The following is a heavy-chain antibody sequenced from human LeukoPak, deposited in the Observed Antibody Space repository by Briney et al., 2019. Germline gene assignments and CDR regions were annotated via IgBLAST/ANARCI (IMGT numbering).Heavy chain of an antibody. CDR2: VYYSGST. J-gene: IGHJ6*02. CDR3: ARFPPPTVTTTYYYYGMDV. CDR1: GGSISTGGYY. D-gene: IGHD4-17*01. V-gene: IGHV4-31*03. Sequence: SQTLSLTCTVSGGSISTGGYYWSWIRQHPEKGLEWIGYVYYSGSTYYNPSLKSRVTISVDTSKNQFSLKLSSVTAADTAVYYCARFPPPTVTTTYYYYGMDVWGQGTTVTVSS.